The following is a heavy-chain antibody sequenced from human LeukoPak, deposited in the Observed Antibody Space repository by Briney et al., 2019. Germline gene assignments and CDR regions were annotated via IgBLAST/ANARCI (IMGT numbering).Heavy chain of an antibody. CDR3: ARGVWTRSGDSGHDSYWFDT. Sequence: SAKVSCKASGGTFSSYAISWVRQAPGQGLEWMRRIIPILGIANYAQKFQGRVTITADKSTSTAYMELSSLRSEDTAVYYCARGVWTRSGDSGHDSYWFDTWGQGTLVTVSS. J-gene: IGHJ5*02. V-gene: IGHV1-69*04. CDR2: IIPILGIA. CDR1: GGTFSSYA. D-gene: IGHD5-12*01.